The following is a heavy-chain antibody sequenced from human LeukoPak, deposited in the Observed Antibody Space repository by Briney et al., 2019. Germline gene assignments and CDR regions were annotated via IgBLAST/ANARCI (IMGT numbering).Heavy chain of an antibody. Sequence: SVKVSCKASGGTYSSYAISWVRQAPGQGLEWVGGIIPIFGTANYAQKFQGRVTITTDESTSTAYMELSSLRSEDTAVYYCARGGYSSSGPFDYWGQGTLVTVSS. CDR3: ARGGYSSSGPFDY. J-gene: IGHJ4*02. CDR2: IIPIFGTA. V-gene: IGHV1-69*05. D-gene: IGHD6-6*01. CDR1: GGTYSSYA.